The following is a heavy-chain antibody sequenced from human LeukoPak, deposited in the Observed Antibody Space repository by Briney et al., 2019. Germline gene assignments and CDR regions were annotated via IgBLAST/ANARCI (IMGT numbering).Heavy chain of an antibody. CDR2: IKPDGSDK. Sequence: GGSLRLSCTASGFTFSTYWMTWVRQAPGKGLECVANIKPDGSDKYYVDSVKGRFAISRDNAKNSLYLQLNSLRAEDTAVYYCARGRYSGGGIDNWGQGTLVTVSS. CDR3: ARGRYSGGGIDN. D-gene: IGHD6-19*01. J-gene: IGHJ4*02. CDR1: GFTFSTYW. V-gene: IGHV3-7*04.